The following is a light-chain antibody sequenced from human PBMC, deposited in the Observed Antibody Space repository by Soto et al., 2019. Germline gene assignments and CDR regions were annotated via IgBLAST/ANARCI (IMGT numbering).Light chain of an antibody. CDR3: QQYYQWPSYT. J-gene: IGKJ2*01. V-gene: IGKV1-5*01. Sequence: DIQMTQSPSTLSAFVGDRVTITCRASQSVSSSLAWYQQKPGKAPKLLIYDASTLESGVPSRFSGSGYGTEFTLTINTLQPEDFAVYYCQQYYQWPSYTFGQGTKVDI. CDR2: DAS. CDR1: QSVSSS.